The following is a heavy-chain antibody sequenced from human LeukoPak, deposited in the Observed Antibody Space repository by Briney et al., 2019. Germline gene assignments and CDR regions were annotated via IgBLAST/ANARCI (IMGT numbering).Heavy chain of an antibody. Sequence: SGGSLRLSCAASGFTFSSYAMHWVRQAPGKGLEWVANINPDGSNMLYVDSVKGRFTISRDNAKNSLYLQMNNLRAEDTAVYFCVSGFLQWLYWGQGTLVTVSS. J-gene: IGHJ4*02. CDR1: GFTFSSYA. CDR3: VSGFLQWLY. D-gene: IGHD3-3*01. V-gene: IGHV3-7*01. CDR2: INPDGSNM.